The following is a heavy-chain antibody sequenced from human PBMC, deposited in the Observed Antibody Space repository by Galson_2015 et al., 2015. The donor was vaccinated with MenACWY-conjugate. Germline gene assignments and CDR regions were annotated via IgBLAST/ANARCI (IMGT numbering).Heavy chain of an antibody. Sequence: SLRLSCAASGFTFDDYGMSWVRQAPGKGLEWVSGINWNGGSTGYADSVKGRFTISRDNARNTLYLQMNSLRAEDTAVYYCAKYGDSYWYFDLWGRGTLVTVSS. J-gene: IGHJ2*01. CDR2: INWNGGST. CDR1: GFTFDDYG. V-gene: IGHV3-20*04. D-gene: IGHD4-17*01. CDR3: AKYGDSYWYFDL.